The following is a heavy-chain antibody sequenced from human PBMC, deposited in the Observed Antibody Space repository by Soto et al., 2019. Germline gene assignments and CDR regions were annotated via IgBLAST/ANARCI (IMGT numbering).Heavy chain of an antibody. Sequence: PSETLSLTCTVSGGSISSGDYYWSWIRQPPGKGLEWIGYIYYSGSTYYNPSLKSRVTISVDTSKNQFSLKLSSVTAADTAVYYCARGSGQDYDSSGYYYVHWGQGTLVTSPQ. CDR3: ARGSGQDYDSSGYYYVH. CDR2: IYYSGST. J-gene: IGHJ4*02. CDR1: GGSISSGDYY. V-gene: IGHV4-30-4*01. D-gene: IGHD3-22*01.